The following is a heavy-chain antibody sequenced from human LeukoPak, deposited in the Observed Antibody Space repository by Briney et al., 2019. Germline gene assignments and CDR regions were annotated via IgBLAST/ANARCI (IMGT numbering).Heavy chain of an antibody. J-gene: IGHJ3*02. D-gene: IGHD6-19*01. CDR2: ISGSGDKT. CDR3: AAQWLLLGAFDI. CDR1: GFSFGTYA. V-gene: IGHV3-23*01. Sequence: GGSLRLACAASGFSFGTYAMNWVRQAPGKGLEWVSGISGSGDKTYYADSVKGRFTISRDNSKNTLYLQMKSLRVEDTAVYYCAAQWLLLGAFDIWGQGTMVTVSS.